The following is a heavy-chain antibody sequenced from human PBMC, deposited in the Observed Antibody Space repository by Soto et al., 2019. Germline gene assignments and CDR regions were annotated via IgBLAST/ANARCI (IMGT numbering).Heavy chain of an antibody. J-gene: IGHJ4*02. D-gene: IGHD6-19*01. CDR1: GGSFSGYY. Sequence: LTCAVYGGSFSGYYWSWIRQPPGKGLEWIGEINHSGSTNYNPSLKSRVTISVDTSKNQFSLKLSSVTAADTAVYYCARSEGYSSPTYWGQGTLVTVSS. CDR2: INHSGST. V-gene: IGHV4-34*01. CDR3: ARSEGYSSPTY.